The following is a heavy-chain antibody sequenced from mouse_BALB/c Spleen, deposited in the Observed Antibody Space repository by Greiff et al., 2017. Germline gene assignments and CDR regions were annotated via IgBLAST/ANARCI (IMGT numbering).Heavy chain of an antibody. CDR2: ISSGGST. CDR1: GFTFSSYA. J-gene: IGHJ1*01. V-gene: IGHV5-6-5*01. D-gene: IGHD1-1*01. CDR3: AREDTTVVRDV. Sequence: EVQLQESGGGLVKPGGSLKLSCAASGFTFSSYAMSWVRQTPEKRLEWVASISSGGSTYYPDSVKGRFTISRDNARNILYLQMSSLRSEDTAMYYCAREDTTVVRDVWGAGTTVTVSS.